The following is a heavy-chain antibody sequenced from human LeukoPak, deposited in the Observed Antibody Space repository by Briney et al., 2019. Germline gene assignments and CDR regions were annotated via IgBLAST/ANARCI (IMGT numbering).Heavy chain of an antibody. D-gene: IGHD3-3*01. Sequence: GGSLRLSCAASGFTFSSYSMNWVRQAPGKGLEWVSYISSSSSTIYYADSVKGRFTISRDNAKNSLYLQMNSLRAEDTAVYYCARDGLRFLGYYYMDVWGKGTTVTVSS. CDR1: GFTFSSYS. CDR2: ISSSSSTI. CDR3: ARDGLRFLGYYYMDV. V-gene: IGHV3-48*01. J-gene: IGHJ6*03.